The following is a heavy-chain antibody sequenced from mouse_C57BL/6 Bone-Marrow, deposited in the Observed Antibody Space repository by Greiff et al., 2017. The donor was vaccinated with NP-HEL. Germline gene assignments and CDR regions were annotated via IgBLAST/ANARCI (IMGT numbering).Heavy chain of an antibody. CDR2: ISNGGGST. CDR1: GFTFSDYY. CDR3: ARPLSQAWFAY. Sequence: EVQRVESGGGLVQPGGSLKLSCAASGFTFSDYYMYWVRQTPEKRLEWVAYISNGGGSTYYPDTVKGRFTISRDNAKNTLYLQLSRLKSEDTAMYYCARPLSQAWFAYWGQGTLVTVSA. V-gene: IGHV5-12*01. J-gene: IGHJ3*01.